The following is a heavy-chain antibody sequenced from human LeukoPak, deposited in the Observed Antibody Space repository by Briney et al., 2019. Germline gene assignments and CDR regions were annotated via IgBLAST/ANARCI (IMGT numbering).Heavy chain of an antibody. V-gene: IGHV3-69-1*01. D-gene: IGHD2-15*01. CDR3: ARVGRRSFDY. CDR1: GFTFDDYG. Sequence: GGSLRLSCAASGFTFDDYGMTWVRQAPGKGLQLVSSISSSSYIYYADSVKGRFTISRDNAKNSLYLQMNSLRAEDTAVYYCARVGRRSFDYWGQGTLVTVSS. CDR2: ISSSSYI. J-gene: IGHJ4*02.